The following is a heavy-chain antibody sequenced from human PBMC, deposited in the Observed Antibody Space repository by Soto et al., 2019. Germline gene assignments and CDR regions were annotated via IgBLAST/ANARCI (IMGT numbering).Heavy chain of an antibody. J-gene: IGHJ5*02. D-gene: IGHD6-13*01. CDR1: GGTFSSYA. V-gene: IGHV1-69*01. Sequence: QVQLVQSGAEVKKPGSSVKVSCKASGGTFSSYAISWVRQAPGQGLEWMGGIIPIFGTANYAQKFQGRVTITADESTSTAYMELSSLISEDTAVYYCARVVAAAEYNWFDPWGQGPLVTVSS. CDR2: IIPIFGTA. CDR3: ARVVAAAEYNWFDP.